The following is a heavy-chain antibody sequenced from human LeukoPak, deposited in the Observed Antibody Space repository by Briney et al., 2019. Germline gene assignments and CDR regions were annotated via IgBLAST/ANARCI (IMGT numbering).Heavy chain of an antibody. D-gene: IGHD6-13*01. CDR1: G. J-gene: IGHJ4*02. Sequence: GMGXGRQAPGXGGXWVAVISYYGSNQYYAHSVKGPFTISRDNSKNTLYLQMNSLRAEDTAVYYCAKDTALVSLDYWGQGTLVTVSS. CDR2: ISYYGSNQ. CDR3: AKDTALVSLDY. V-gene: IGHV3-30*18.